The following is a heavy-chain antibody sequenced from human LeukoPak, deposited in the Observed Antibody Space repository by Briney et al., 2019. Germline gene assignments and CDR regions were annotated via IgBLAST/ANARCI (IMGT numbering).Heavy chain of an antibody. V-gene: IGHV3-23*01. D-gene: IGHD3-9*01. J-gene: IGHJ4*02. CDR1: GFIFRNYA. Sequence: PGGSLRLSCAASGFIFRNYAMSWVRQAPGKGLEWVSAITGSGDTTYYADSVKGRFTISRDNSKNTLYVEMNTLRAEDTAVYYCAKWGDYDILTGYASDFWGQGTLVTVSS. CDR3: AKWGDYDILTGYASDF. CDR2: ITGSGDTT.